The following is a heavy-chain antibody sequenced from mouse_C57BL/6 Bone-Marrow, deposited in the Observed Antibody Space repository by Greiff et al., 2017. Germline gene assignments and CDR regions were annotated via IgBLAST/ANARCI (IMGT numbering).Heavy chain of an antibody. Sequence: EVKLVESGGGLVKPGGSLKLSCAASGFTFSDYGMHWVRQAPEKGLEWVAYISSGSSTIYYADTVKGRFTISRDNAKNTLFLQMTSLRSEDTAMYYCARPGWDGGDYAMDYWGQGTSVTVSS. V-gene: IGHV5-17*01. CDR2: ISSGSSTI. J-gene: IGHJ4*01. CDR3: ARPGWDGGDYAMDY. CDR1: GFTFSDYG. D-gene: IGHD4-1*01.